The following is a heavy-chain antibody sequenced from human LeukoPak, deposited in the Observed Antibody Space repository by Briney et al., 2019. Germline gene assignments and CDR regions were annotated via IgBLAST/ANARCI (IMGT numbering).Heavy chain of an antibody. J-gene: IGHJ4*02. CDR2: IRYDGSNK. CDR1: GFTFSSYG. D-gene: IGHD6-19*01. V-gene: IGHV3-30*02. Sequence: QTGGSLRLSCAASGFTFSSYGMHWVRQAPGKGLEWVAFIRYDGSNKYYADSVKGRFPISRDNSKNTLYLQMNSLRAEDTAVYYCAKDRTWGSGWYSDSWGQGTLVTVSS. CDR3: AKDRTWGSGWYSDS.